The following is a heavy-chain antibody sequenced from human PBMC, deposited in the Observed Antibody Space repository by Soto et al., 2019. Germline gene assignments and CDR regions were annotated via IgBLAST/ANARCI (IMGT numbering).Heavy chain of an antibody. CDR1: GYSFTTYW. CDR3: ARRNMGIAVAGANFDY. V-gene: IGHV5-51*01. Sequence: GESLKISCKGSGYSFTTYWIGWVRQMPGKGLEWMGIIYPGDSDTRYSPSFQGQVTISADKSISTAYLQWSSLKASDTAMYYCARRNMGIAVAGANFDYWGQGTLVTVSS. J-gene: IGHJ4*02. CDR2: IYPGDSDT. D-gene: IGHD6-13*01.